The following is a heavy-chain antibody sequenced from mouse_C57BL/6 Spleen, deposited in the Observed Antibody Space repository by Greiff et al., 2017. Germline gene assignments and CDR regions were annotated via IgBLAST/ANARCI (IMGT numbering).Heavy chain of an antibody. Sequence: VQLQQSGAELVRPGTSVKVSCKASGYAFTNYLIEWVKQTPGQGLEWIGAINPGSGGTYYNEKFKGQVTLSADKSTSTAYLQLSSLTSEASAVYFSAGSEITLDYWGQGTTLTVSS. J-gene: IGHJ2*01. V-gene: IGHV1-54*01. CDR2: INPGSGGT. CDR1: GYAFTNYL. CDR3: AGSEITLDY. D-gene: IGHD2-4*01.